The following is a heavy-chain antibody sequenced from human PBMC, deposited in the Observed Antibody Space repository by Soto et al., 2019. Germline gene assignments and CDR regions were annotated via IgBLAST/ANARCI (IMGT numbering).Heavy chain of an antibody. CDR1: GFTFTTHA. D-gene: IGHD3-10*01. CDR3: AKGLGEFSYYGMDV. V-gene: IGHV3-23*01. CDR2: ISGSGGTT. Sequence: EVQLLESGGGLVQPGGSPRLSCAASGFTFTTHAMNWVRQAPGKGLEWVSSISGSGGTTDYADSVKGRFTISRDNSKNTLYLQMNSLRAEDTAVYYCAKGLGEFSYYGMDVWGQGTTVTVSS. J-gene: IGHJ6*02.